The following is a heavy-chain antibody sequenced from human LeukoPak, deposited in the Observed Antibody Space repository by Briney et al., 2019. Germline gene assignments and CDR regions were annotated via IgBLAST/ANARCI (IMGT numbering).Heavy chain of an antibody. V-gene: IGHV3-74*01. CDR2: IKSDGTLT. J-gene: IGHJ4*02. CDR3: ARLAATAGSPYFDY. Sequence: GGSLRLSCAASGFSFSNYWMHWVRQAPGKGLVWVSRIKSDGTLTNYADSVKGRFTISRDDAKKTLYLQMNSLRAEDTAVYYCARLAATAGSPYFDYWGQGTLVAVAS. D-gene: IGHD6-25*01. CDR1: GFSFSNYW.